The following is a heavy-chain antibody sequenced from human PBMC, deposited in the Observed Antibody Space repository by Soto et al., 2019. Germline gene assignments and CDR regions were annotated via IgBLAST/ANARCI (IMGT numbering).Heavy chain of an antibody. Sequence: GSLRLSCAASGFTVSSNYMSWVRQAPGKGLEWVSVIYSGGSTYYADSVKGRFTTSRDNSKNTLYLQMNSLRAEDTAVYYCASSALRFLEWWNYYYMDVWGKGTTVTVSS. CDR3: ASSALRFLEWWNYYYMDV. CDR1: GFTVSSNY. D-gene: IGHD3-3*01. V-gene: IGHV3-66*01. J-gene: IGHJ6*03. CDR2: IYSGGST.